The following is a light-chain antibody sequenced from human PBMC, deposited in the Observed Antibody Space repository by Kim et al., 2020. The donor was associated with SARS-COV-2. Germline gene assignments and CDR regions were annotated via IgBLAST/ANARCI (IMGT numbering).Light chain of an antibody. J-gene: IGLJ2*01. Sequence: PGRTVTLTGASNTGAGYSCHYPSRFQRNPAQTPRTLNYDSTHTHSWTPARFSGSLLGANAALTLSGAQPEDEDDYYCLLSYSGLVFFGGGTQLTVL. CDR2: DST. CDR3: LLSYSGLVF. V-gene: IGLV7-46*01. CDR1: TGAGYSCHY.